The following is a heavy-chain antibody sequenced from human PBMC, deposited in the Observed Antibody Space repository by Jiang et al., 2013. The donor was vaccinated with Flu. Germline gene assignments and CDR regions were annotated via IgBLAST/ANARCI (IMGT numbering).Heavy chain of an antibody. V-gene: IGHV1-69*04. CDR3: ATTFGVVIREPPDAFDI. J-gene: IGHJ3*02. Sequence: SSVKVSCKASGGTFSSYAISWVRQAPGQGLEWMGRIIPILAKANYAQKFQGRVRITADKSTSTVYMELSSLSPEDTAVYYCATTFGVVIREPPDAFDIWGQGTMVTVSS. CDR1: GGTFSSYA. CDR2: IIPILAKA. D-gene: IGHD3-3*01.